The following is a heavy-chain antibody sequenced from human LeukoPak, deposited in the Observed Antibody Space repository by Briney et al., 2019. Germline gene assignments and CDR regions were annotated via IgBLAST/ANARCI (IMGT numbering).Heavy chain of an antibody. CDR2: INHSGST. Sequence: SETLSLTCAVYGGSFSGYYWSWIRQPPGKGLEWIGEINHSGSTNYNPSLKSRVTISVDTSKNQFSLKLSSVTAADTAVYYCALINCYSEPFDYWGQGTLVTVSS. CDR3: ALINCYSEPFDY. D-gene: IGHD2-21*01. CDR1: GGSFSGYY. J-gene: IGHJ4*02. V-gene: IGHV4-34*01.